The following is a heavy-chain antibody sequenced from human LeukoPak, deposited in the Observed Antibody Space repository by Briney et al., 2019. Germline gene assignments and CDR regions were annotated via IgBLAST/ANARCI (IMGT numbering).Heavy chain of an antibody. J-gene: IGHJ4*02. V-gene: IGHV4-31*03. Sequence: SETLSLTCTVSGGSISSGGYYWSWIRQHPGKGPEWIGYIYYSGSTYYNPSLKSRVTISVDTSKNQFSLKLSSVTAADTAVYYCARVCAPRTRNFDYWGQGTLVTVSS. CDR1: GGSISSGGYY. CDR3: ARVCAPRTRNFDY. D-gene: IGHD2-8*01. CDR2: IYYSGST.